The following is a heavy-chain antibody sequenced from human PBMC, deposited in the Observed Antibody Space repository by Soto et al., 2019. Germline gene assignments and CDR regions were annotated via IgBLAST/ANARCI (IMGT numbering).Heavy chain of an antibody. CDR2: ISAYNGNT. Sequence: QVQLVQSGAEVKKPGASVKVSCKASGYTFTSYGISWVRQAPGQGLEGMGWISAYNGNTNYAQKLQGRVTMTTDTATSTAYMELRSLRSDDTAVYYCARGGLDVVAVLDDAFDIWGQGTMVTVSS. CDR3: ARGGLDVVAVLDDAFDI. J-gene: IGHJ3*02. CDR1: GYTFTSYG. V-gene: IGHV1-18*01. D-gene: IGHD2-2*03.